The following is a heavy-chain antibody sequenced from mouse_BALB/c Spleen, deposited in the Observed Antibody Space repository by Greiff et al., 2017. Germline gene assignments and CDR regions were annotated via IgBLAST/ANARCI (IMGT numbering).Heavy chain of an antibody. CDR3: TRGEGYGDH. J-gene: IGHJ2*01. CDR1: GFTFSSYT. D-gene: IGHD2-2*01. CDR2: ISSGGSYT. Sequence: EVKLVESGGGLVKPGGSLKLSCAASGFTFSSYTMSWVRQTPEKRLEWVATISSGGSYTYYPDSVKGRFTISRDNAKNTLYLQMSSLKSEDTAIYYCTRGEGYGDHGCKGTTLTVSS. V-gene: IGHV5-6-4*01.